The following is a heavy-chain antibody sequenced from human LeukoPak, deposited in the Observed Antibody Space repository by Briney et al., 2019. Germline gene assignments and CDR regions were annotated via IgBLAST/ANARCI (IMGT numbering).Heavy chain of an antibody. V-gene: IGHV1-2*06. Sequence: ASVKVSCKASGHTLTVHYIHWVRQGPGQGLEWLGRITLHSGDTRYAQKYQGRLTMTSDTSISTGYMELSRLQFDDTAVYYCAREGQLGLDNWGQGTLVTVSS. CDR2: ITLHSGDT. D-gene: IGHD1-1*01. J-gene: IGHJ1*01. CDR3: AREGQLGLDN. CDR1: GHTLTVHY.